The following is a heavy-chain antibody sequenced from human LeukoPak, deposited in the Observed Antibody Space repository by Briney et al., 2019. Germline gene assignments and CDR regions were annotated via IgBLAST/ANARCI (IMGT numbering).Heavy chain of an antibody. D-gene: IGHD2/OR15-2a*01. CDR1: GFIFSEYY. CDR3: ASLFPRVDY. Sequence: GGSLTLSCAASGFIFSEYYMSWIRQAPGKGLEWVSYISGSRNIMYYADSVKGRFTISRDNAKNSLYLQMNSLRAEDTAVYYCASLFPRVDYWGQGTLVTVSS. V-gene: IGHV3-11*04. J-gene: IGHJ4*02. CDR2: ISGSRNIM.